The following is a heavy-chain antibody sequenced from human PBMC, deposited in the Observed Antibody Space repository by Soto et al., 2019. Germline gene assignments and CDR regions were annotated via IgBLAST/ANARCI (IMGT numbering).Heavy chain of an antibody. CDR1: GGSFCGYY. J-gene: IGHJ4*02. D-gene: IGHD3-16*02. CDR3: ARGLDYVWGSYRYSRPWTL. Sequence: SETLSLTCGVYGGSFCGYYWSWIRQPPAKGLEWNGEFNHSGSTNYNPSLKSRVTLSADTSKNQFSLKLSSVTAADTAVYYCARGLDYVWGSYRYSRPWTLWGQGTLVTVSS. CDR2: FNHSGST. V-gene: IGHV4-34*01.